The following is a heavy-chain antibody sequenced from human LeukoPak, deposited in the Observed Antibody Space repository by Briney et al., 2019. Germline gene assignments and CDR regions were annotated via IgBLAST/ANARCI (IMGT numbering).Heavy chain of an antibody. V-gene: IGHV1-8*02. CDR2: MNPNSGNT. D-gene: IGHD3-10*01. J-gene: IGHJ4*02. CDR3: ARGFMKMVRGVMGY. Sequence: ASVKVSCKASGYTFTSYDINWVRQATGQGLEWMGWMNPNSGNTGFAQKFQGRVTMTRNTSISTAYMELSSLRSEDTAVYYCARGFMKMVRGVMGYWGQGTLVTVSS. CDR1: GYTFTSYD.